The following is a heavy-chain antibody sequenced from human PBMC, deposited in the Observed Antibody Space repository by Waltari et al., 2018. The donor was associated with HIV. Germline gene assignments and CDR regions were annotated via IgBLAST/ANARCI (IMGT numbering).Heavy chain of an antibody. V-gene: IGHV5-51*03. CDR1: GLVFTTYW. J-gene: IGHJ4*02. CDR2: IHPLDSDT. CDR3: ARLGTNYYDSSAYFFN. Sequence: EVHLVQPGAEASKPGESLRISCTASGLVFTTYWIAWVRQTLGKGLEWLGNIHPLDSDTRYSPSFQGQITISADKSISTAYLQWSNLKASDTAMYYCARLGTNYYDSSAYFFNWGQGTLVTVSS. D-gene: IGHD3-22*01.